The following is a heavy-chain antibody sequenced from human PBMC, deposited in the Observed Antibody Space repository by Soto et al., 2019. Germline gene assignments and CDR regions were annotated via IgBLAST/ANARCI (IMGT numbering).Heavy chain of an antibody. J-gene: IGHJ4*02. D-gene: IGHD6-13*01. Sequence: PGGSLRLSCAASGFTFSSYSMNWVRQAPGKGLEWVSYISSSSSTIYYADSVKGRFTISRDNAKNSLYLQMNSLRAEDTAVYYCARDGGIAAPGRLAYWGQGTLVTVSS. V-gene: IGHV3-48*01. CDR1: GFTFSSYS. CDR3: ARDGGIAAPGRLAY. CDR2: ISSSSSTI.